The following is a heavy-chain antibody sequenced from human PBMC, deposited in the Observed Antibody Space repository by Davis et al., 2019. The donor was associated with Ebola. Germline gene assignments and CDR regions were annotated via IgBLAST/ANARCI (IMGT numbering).Heavy chain of an antibody. Sequence: PGGSLRLSCTVSGGSISSYYWSWIRQPPGKGLEWIGYIYYSGSTNYNPSLKSRVTISVDTSKNQFSLKLSSVTAADTAVYYCARGRLYPMSWFDPWGQGTLVTVSS. CDR2: IYYSGST. CDR3: ARGRLYPMSWFDP. D-gene: IGHD2/OR15-2a*01. CDR1: GGSISSYY. V-gene: IGHV4-59*01. J-gene: IGHJ5*02.